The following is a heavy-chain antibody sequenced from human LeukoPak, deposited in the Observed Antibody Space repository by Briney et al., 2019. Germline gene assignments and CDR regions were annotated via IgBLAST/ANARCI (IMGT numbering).Heavy chain of an antibody. CDR2: ISWNGGTI. CDR3: SRVVQDVTGADY. J-gene: IGHJ4*02. V-gene: IGHV3-9*01. CDR1: EFTFVDYA. D-gene: IGHD3-9*01. Sequence: GGSLRLSCAASEFTFVDYAPHWVRQAAGKGLEWVSGISWNGGTIGYADSVKGRFTISRDNAKNSLYLQMNSLGAEDTAVYYCSRVVQDVTGADYWGQGTLVIVSS.